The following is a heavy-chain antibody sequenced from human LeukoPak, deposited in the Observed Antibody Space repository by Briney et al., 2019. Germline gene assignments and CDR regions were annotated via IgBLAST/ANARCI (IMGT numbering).Heavy chain of an antibody. CDR1: GYTFTAYY. Sequence: ASVKVSCKPSGYTFTAYYIHWVRQAPGQGLEWMGWINPKSGGTNYAQKFRGRVTMARDTSITTAYMELSRLGPDDTAIYYCARDLYNSGRLDYWGQGTLVTVSS. CDR2: INPKSGGT. D-gene: IGHD6-19*01. J-gene: IGHJ4*02. CDR3: ARDLYNSGRLDY. V-gene: IGHV1-2*02.